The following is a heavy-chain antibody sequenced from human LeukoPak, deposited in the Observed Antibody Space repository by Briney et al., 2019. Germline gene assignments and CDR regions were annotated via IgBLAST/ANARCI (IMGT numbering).Heavy chain of an antibody. V-gene: IGHV4-30-2*01. CDR3: ASTYCSGGSCYSAWYFDL. CDR1: GGSISSGGYS. J-gene: IGHJ2*01. D-gene: IGHD2-15*01. Sequence: PSETLSLTCAVSGGSISSGGYSWSWIRQPPGKGLEWIGYIYHSGSTYYNPSLKSRVTISVDRSKNQFSLKLSSVTAADTAVYYCASTYCSGGSCYSAWYFDLWGRGTLVTVSS. CDR2: IYHSGST.